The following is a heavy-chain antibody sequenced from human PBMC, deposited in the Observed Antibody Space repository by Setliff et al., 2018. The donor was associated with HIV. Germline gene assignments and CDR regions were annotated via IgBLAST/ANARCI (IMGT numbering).Heavy chain of an antibody. CDR1: GYTFNNYG. Sequence: ASVKVSCKASGYTFNNYGISWVRQAPGQGLEWMGWINTHSGYTNYAQNVQGRVTMTTDTSTSTAYMELRSLRSDDTAVYYCAAGYGSGSYGAFDIWGQGTMVTVSS. CDR3: AAGYGSGSYGAFDI. V-gene: IGHV1-18*01. CDR2: INTHSGYT. J-gene: IGHJ3*02. D-gene: IGHD3-10*01.